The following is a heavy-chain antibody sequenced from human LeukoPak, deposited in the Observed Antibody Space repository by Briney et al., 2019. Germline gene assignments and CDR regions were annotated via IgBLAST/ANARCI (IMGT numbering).Heavy chain of an antibody. CDR3: AKGISSGYKDAFDI. Sequence: GGSLRLSCAASGFTVSSNYMSWVRQAPGKGLEWVSVIYSGGSTYYADSVKGRFTISRDNSKNTLYLQMNSLRAEDTAVYYCAKGISSGYKDAFDIWGQGTMVTVSS. CDR1: GFTVSSNY. D-gene: IGHD3-22*01. CDR2: IYSGGST. J-gene: IGHJ3*02. V-gene: IGHV3-53*05.